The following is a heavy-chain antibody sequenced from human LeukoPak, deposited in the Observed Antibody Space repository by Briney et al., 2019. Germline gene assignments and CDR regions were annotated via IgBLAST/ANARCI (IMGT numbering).Heavy chain of an antibody. CDR1: GFAFSSYS. J-gene: IGHJ4*02. V-gene: IGHV3-21*01. Sequence: GGSLRLSCAASGFAFSSYSMNWVRQALGKGLEWVSSISSSSSYIYYADSVKGRFTISRDNAKNSLYLQMNSLRAEDTAVYYCARDSPEYCSSTSCYLIDWGQGTLVTVSS. D-gene: IGHD2-2*01. CDR3: ARDSPEYCSSTSCYLID. CDR2: ISSSSSYI.